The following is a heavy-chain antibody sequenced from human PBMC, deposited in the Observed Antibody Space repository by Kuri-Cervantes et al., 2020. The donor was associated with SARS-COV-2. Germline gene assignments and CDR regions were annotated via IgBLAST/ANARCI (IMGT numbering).Heavy chain of an antibody. J-gene: IGHJ4*02. Sequence: GGSLRLSCVGSGFTFGDYAMSWVRQSPGKGLEWVSAISGSGSNTYYADSVKGRFIISRDNSKNTLYLQMDSLRADDTAVYFCARDKSYGFWREPFDYWGQGTPGTESS. D-gene: IGHD3/OR15-3a*01. CDR2: ISGSGSNT. V-gene: IGHV3-23*01. CDR1: GFTFGDYA. CDR3: ARDKSYGFWREPFDY.